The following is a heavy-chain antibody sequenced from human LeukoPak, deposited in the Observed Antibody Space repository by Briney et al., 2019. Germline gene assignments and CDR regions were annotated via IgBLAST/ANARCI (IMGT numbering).Heavy chain of an antibody. CDR2: ISYDGSNK. D-gene: IGHD3-22*01. CDR3: AKDPAYYYDSSATDAFDI. CDR1: GFTFSSYG. J-gene: IGHJ3*02. Sequence: PGGSLRLSCAASGFTFSSYGMHWVRQAPGKGLEWVAVISYDGSNKYYADSVKGRFTISRDNSKNTLYLQMNSLRAEDTAVYYCAKDPAYYYDSSATDAFDIWGQGTMVTVSS. V-gene: IGHV3-30*18.